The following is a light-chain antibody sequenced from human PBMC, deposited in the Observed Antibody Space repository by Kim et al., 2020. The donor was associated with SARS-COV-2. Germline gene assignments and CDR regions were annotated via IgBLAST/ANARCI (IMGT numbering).Light chain of an antibody. V-gene: IGLV2-14*01. Sequence: QSALTQPASVSGSPPQSITISCTGTSSDVGGYNYVSWYQQHPGNAPKLMIYGVSKRPSGISNRFSGSKSGNTASLTISGLQAEDEADYYCTSYTSSNDWVFGGGTQLTVL. J-gene: IGLJ3*02. CDR3: TSYTSSNDWV. CDR1: SSDVGGYNY. CDR2: GVS.